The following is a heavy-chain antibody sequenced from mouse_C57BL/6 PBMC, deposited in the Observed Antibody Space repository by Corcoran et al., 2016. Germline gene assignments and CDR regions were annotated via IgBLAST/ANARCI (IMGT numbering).Heavy chain of an antibody. CDR2: ISYDGSN. CDR1: GYSITSGYY. D-gene: IGHD1-1*01. Sequence: DVQLQESGPGLVKPSQSLSLTCSVTGYSITSGYYWNWIRQFPGNKLEWMGYISYDGSNNYNPSLKNRISITRDTSKNQFFLKLNSVTTEDTATYYCAREDYGSSSYFDYWGQGTTLTVSS. CDR3: AREDYGSSSYFDY. J-gene: IGHJ2*01. V-gene: IGHV3-6*01.